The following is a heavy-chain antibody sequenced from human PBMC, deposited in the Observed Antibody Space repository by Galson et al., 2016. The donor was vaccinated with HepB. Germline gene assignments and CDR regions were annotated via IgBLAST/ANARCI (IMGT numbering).Heavy chain of an antibody. CDR1: GITLSDYG. V-gene: IGHV3-33*01. D-gene: IGHD1-1*01. CDR3: ATERSRNAFNI. Sequence: LRLSCAASGITLSDYGTHWVRQAPGKGLEWVAIIWSDGSNEHYGESVKGRFTISRDDSKNTLYLQMNSLRVEDTAVYFCATERSRNAFNIWGQGTMVTVSS. CDR2: IWSDGSNE. J-gene: IGHJ3*02.